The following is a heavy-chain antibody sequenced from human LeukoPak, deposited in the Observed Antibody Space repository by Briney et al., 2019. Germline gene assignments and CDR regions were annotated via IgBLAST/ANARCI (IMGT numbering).Heavy chain of an antibody. CDR1: GGTLSSYA. CDR3: ARDRAMDEYYYYGMDV. V-gene: IGHV1-69*13. Sequence: SVKVSCKASGGTLSSYAISWVRQAPGQGLEWMGGIIPIFGTANYAQKFQGRVTITADESTSTAYMELSSLRSEDTAVYYCARDRAMDEYYYYGMDVWGQGTTVTVSS. J-gene: IGHJ6*02. CDR2: IIPIFGTA. D-gene: IGHD5-18*01.